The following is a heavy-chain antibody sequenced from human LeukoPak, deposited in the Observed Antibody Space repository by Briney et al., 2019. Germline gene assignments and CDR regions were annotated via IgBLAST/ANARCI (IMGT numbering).Heavy chain of an antibody. CDR2: INHSGST. CDR3: ARAYYFDSYYYYYGMGV. Sequence: SETLSLTCAVYGGSFSGYYWSWIRQPPGKGLEWIGEINHSGSTNYNPSLKSRVTISVDTSKNQFSLKLSSVTAADTAVYYCARAYYFDSYYYYYGMGVWGQGTTVTVSS. V-gene: IGHV4-34*01. J-gene: IGHJ6*02. CDR1: GGSFSGYY. D-gene: IGHD3-3*01.